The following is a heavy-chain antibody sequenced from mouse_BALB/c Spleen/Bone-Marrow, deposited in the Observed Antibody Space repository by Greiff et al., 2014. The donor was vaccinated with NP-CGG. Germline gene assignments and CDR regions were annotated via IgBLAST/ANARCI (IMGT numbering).Heavy chain of an antibody. V-gene: IGHV1-9*01. Sequence: VQLQQSGAELMKPGASVEISCKATGYTLSSYWIEWVKQRPGHGLEWIGEILPGSGSTNYNEKFKGKATFTADTSSNTAYMQLSSLTSEDSAVYYCARHYYGSSHFAYWGQGTLVTVSA. D-gene: IGHD1-1*01. CDR1: GYTLSSYW. CDR3: ARHYYGSSHFAY. CDR2: ILPGSGST. J-gene: IGHJ3*01.